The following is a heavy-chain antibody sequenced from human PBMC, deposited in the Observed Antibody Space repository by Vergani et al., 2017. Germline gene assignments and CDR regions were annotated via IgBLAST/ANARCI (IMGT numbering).Heavy chain of an antibody. V-gene: IGHV3-49*04. CDR3: ARQIVVEPGIPRVDWLDP. Sequence: EVQLVESGGGLVQPGRSLRLSCTASGFTFGDYAMSWVRQAPGKGLEWVGFIRSKAYGGTTEYAASVKGRFTISRDDSRGTVYLQMDRLESADTAVYYCARQIVVEPGIPRVDWLDPWGPGTLVTVSS. J-gene: IGHJ5*02. D-gene: IGHD2-21*01. CDR1: GFTFGDYA. CDR2: IRSKAYGGTT.